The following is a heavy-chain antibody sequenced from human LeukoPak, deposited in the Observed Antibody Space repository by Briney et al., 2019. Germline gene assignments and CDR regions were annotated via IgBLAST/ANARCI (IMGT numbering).Heavy chain of an antibody. V-gene: IGHV1-2*02. J-gene: IGHJ4*02. Sequence: ASVKVSCKASGFTFTAYHMHWVRQAPGQGLEWMGWINPNSGGTNYAQKFQGRVTMTRDTSISTAYMELSGLRSDDTAVYYCARGPHWDPHFDYWGQGTLVTVSS. CDR1: GFTFTAYH. CDR2: INPNSGGT. CDR3: ARGPHWDPHFDY. D-gene: IGHD7-27*01.